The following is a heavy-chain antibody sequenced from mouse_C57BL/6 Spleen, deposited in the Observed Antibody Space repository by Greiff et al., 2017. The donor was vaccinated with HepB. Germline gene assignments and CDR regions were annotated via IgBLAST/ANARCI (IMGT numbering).Heavy chain of an antibody. CDR3: ARTHYGSSYYFDY. V-gene: IGHV2-9-1*01. J-gene: IGHJ2*01. CDR2: IWTGGGT. D-gene: IGHD1-1*01. CDR1: GFSLTSYA. Sequence: VKLMESGPGLVAPSQSLSITCTVSGFSLTSYAISWVRQPPGKGLEWLGVIWTGGGTNYNSALKSRLSISKGNSKSQVFLKMNSLQTYDTASYYCARTHYGSSYYFDYWGQGTTLTVTS.